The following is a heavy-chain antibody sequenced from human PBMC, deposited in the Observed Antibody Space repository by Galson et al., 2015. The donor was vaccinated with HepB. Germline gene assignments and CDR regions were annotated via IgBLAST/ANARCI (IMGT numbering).Heavy chain of an antibody. CDR3: ARGYYDSSGYRFDY. CDR1: GYTFTGYY. CDR2: INPNSGGT. D-gene: IGHD3-22*01. V-gene: IGHV1-2*02. J-gene: IGHJ4*02. Sequence: SVKVSCKASGYTFTGYYMHWVRQAPGQGLEWMGWINPNSGGTNYAQKFQGRVTMTRDTSISTAYMELSRLGSDDTAVYYCARGYYDSSGYRFDYWGQGTLVTVSS.